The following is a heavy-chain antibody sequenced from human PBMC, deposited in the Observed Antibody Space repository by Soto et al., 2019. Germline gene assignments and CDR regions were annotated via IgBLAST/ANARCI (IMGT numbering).Heavy chain of an antibody. Sequence: GGSLRLSCAASGCTCVYYWMHWVRQAPGQGLVWVAHIQNDGSRTTYADSVKGRFTISRDNAKNTMYLQMNSLGAEDTAVYYCARGNLGGFDLWGQGTTVTVSS. V-gene: IGHV3-74*01. CDR3: ARGNLGGFDL. J-gene: IGHJ6*02. CDR2: IQNDGSRT. D-gene: IGHD2-15*01. CDR1: GCTCVYYW.